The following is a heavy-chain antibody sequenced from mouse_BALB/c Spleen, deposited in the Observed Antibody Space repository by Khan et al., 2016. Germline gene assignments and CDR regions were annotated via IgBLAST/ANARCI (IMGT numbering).Heavy chain of an antibody. Sequence: VQLQQSGPELEKPGASVKISCKTSGYSFTGYNLNWVKQSNGKSLEWIGNIDPYYGDTTYNQNFKGKATLTVDKSSSTAYMQLKSLTSEDSAVYYWARGGHYYGSYYAMDYWGQGTSVTVSS. D-gene: IGHD1-2*01. V-gene: IGHV1-39*01. CDR2: IDPYYGDT. CDR1: GYSFTGYN. J-gene: IGHJ4*01. CDR3: ARGGHYYGSYYAMDY.